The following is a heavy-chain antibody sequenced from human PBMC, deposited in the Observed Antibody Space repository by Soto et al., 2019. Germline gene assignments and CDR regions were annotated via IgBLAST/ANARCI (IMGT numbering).Heavy chain of an antibody. CDR2: ISEDGSRK. CDR3: AKVREDLVLLVALDS. CDR1: GFRFGAYA. V-gene: IGHV3-30*18. D-gene: IGHD5-12*01. Sequence: QVQLVESGGGVVQPGKSVRLSCEASGFRFGAYAMHWVRQAPGKGLEWVAVISEDGSRKYYRDSVKGRFTISRDNSKNTLFLQMDRLRLEDTADYSCAKVREDLVLLVALDSWGQGTLVTVSS. J-gene: IGHJ4*02.